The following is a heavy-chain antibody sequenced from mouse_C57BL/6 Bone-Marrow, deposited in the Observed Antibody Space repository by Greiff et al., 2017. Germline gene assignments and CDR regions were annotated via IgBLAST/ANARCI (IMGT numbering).Heavy chain of an antibody. CDR3: ARWITTVVEHYFDY. CDR1: GYTFTSYW. CDR2: IDPSDSYT. J-gene: IGHJ2*01. V-gene: IGHV1-69*01. D-gene: IGHD1-1*01. Sequence: VQLQQPGAELVMPGASVKLSCKASGYTFTSYWMHWVKQRPGQGLEWIGEIDPSDSYTNYNQKFKGKSTLTVAKSSSTAYMQLSSLTSEDSAVYYCARWITTVVEHYFDYWGQGTTLTVSS.